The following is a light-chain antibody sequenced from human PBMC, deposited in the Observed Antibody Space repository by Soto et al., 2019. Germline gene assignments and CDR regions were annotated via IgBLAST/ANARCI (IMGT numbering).Light chain of an antibody. V-gene: IGKV1-39*01. Sequence: DIQMTQSPSSLSASVGDRVTITCRASQTINTYLNWYQQKPGKAPQLLIYATSSLRSGVPSRFSGGGSGTDFILTISNLQPEDCATYYCQQSYIVQWAFGQGTKVEIK. CDR1: QTINTY. J-gene: IGKJ1*01. CDR3: QQSYIVQWA. CDR2: ATS.